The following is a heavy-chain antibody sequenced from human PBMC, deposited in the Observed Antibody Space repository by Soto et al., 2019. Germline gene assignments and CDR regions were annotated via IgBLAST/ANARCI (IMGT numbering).Heavy chain of an antibody. V-gene: IGHV1-46*01. J-gene: IGHJ4*02. CDR1: GYSFTSTY. D-gene: IGHD2-21*02. CDR3: ALKVVTYYDN. CDR2: INPAGGTT. Sequence: QVQLGQSGAEVKKPGASVRISCRASGYSFTSTYVHWVRQAPGQGPEWRGIINPAGGTTYYAQKFQGRLTIASDTTTDTVFMDLNDLTSEDTAVYFCALKVVTYYDNWGQGTLLTVSS.